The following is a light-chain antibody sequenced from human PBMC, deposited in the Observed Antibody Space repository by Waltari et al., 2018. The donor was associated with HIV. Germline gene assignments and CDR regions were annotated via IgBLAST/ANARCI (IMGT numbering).Light chain of an antibody. CDR1: SSDVGSHSY. V-gene: IGLV2-14*01. CDR2: AVN. Sequence: QSALTQPASVSVSPGQSITSSCTGSSSDVGSHSYVPWYQQHPGKAPKLIIYAVNYRPSGVSNRFSGSKSGNTASLTISGLQAEDEADYYCNSYTSISTWVFGGGTKLTVL. J-gene: IGLJ3*02. CDR3: NSYTSISTWV.